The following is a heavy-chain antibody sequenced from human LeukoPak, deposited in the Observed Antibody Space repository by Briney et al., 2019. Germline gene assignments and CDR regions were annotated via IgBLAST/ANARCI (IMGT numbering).Heavy chain of an antibody. J-gene: IGHJ4*02. D-gene: IGHD2/OR15-2a*01. CDR3: ARDRTGYGNYYFHS. CDR2: IISTYGAS. CDR1: GDTVRRYA. Sequence: SVKVSCKAFGDTVRRYAIGWVRQAPGQGLEWIGGIISTYGASNYAQKFQGRVTLTADESANTAYMELRDLRSDDTAVYYCARDRTGYGNYYFHSWGQGTPVTVSS. V-gene: IGHV1-69*01.